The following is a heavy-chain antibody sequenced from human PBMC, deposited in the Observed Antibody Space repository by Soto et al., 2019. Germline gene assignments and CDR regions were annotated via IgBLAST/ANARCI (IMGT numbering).Heavy chain of an antibody. D-gene: IGHD3-10*01. CDR3: ARGVFWFEELLSGWFDP. J-gene: IGHJ5*02. CDR1: GGTFSSYT. V-gene: IGHV1-69*02. CDR2: IIPILGIA. Sequence: GASVKVSCKASGGTFSSYTISWVRQAPGQGLEWMGRIIPILGIANYAQKFQGRVTITADKSTSTAYMELSSLRSEDTAVYYCARGVFWFEELLSGWFDPWGQRTLVPVSS.